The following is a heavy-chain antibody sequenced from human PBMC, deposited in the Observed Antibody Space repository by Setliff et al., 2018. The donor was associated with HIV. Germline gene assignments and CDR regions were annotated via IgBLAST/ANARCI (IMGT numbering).Heavy chain of an antibody. Sequence: SETLSLTCAVSGGSISSNWWNWVRQSPGKGLEWIGEIYHDGSANYVPSLKSRVTMSVDKSKNQFSLRLSSVTAADTAVYYCASHRSVYYFDYWGQGTLVTVSS. CDR2: IYHDGSA. V-gene: IGHV4-4*02. CDR3: ASHRSVYYFDY. J-gene: IGHJ4*02. CDR1: GGSISSNW.